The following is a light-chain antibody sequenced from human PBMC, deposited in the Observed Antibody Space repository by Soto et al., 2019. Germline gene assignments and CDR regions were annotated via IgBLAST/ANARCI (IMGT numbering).Light chain of an antibody. CDR1: SSDVGSYNL. Sequence: QSALTQPASVSGSPGQSITISCTGTSSDVGSYNLVSWYQQHPGKAPKLMIYEGSKRPSGVSNRFSGSNSGNTASLTISGFHADDEADYYCCSYAGSSTYNYVFGPGTKLTVL. CDR2: EGS. V-gene: IGLV2-23*01. J-gene: IGLJ1*01. CDR3: CSYAGSSTYNYV.